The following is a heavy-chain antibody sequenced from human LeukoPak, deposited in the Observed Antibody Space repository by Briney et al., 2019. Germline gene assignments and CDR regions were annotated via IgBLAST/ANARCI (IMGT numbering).Heavy chain of an antibody. V-gene: IGHV3-11*04. Sequence: GGSLRLSCAASGFTFSDYYMSWIRQAPGKGLEWVSYIGSSGRTIYYADSVKGRFTISRDNAKSSLYLQMNSLRAEDTAVYYCARDGKAVAVAFDIWGQGTMVTVSS. CDR3: ARDGKAVAVAFDI. J-gene: IGHJ3*02. D-gene: IGHD6-19*01. CDR1: GFTFSDYY. CDR2: IGSSGRTI.